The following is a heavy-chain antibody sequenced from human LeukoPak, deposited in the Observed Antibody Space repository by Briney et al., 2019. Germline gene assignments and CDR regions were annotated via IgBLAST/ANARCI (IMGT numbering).Heavy chain of an antibody. CDR1: GFSFSSYC. Sequence: GGSLRLSCAASGFSFSSYCLSWVRQAPGNGLEWVANIDQDGNGIYYVESVKGRFTISRDNAKSSLYLQMNSLRADDTAVYYFARIRDRGVDYWGQGTLVTVSS. J-gene: IGHJ4*02. D-gene: IGHD3-10*01. V-gene: IGHV3-7*03. CDR3: ARIRDRGVDY. CDR2: IDQDGNGI.